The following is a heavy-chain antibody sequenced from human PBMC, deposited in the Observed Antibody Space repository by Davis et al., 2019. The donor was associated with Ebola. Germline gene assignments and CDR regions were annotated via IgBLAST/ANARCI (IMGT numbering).Heavy chain of an antibody. CDR3: ARGWLRSKFDY. J-gene: IGHJ4*02. V-gene: IGHV6-1*01. D-gene: IGHD5-12*01. CDR2: TYYYRSKWYI. Sequence: PSETLSLTCAISGDSVSGNSGAWNWIRQSPSRGLEWLGRTYYYRSKWYIYYAESVRGRIIINPDTSKNQLSLQVNSVTPEDTAVYYCARGWLRSKFDYWGRGTLVTVSS. CDR1: GDSVSGNSGA.